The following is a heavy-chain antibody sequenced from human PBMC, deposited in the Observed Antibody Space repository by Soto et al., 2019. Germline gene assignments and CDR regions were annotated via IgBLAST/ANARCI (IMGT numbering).Heavy chain of an antibody. J-gene: IGHJ3*02. Sequence: GGSLRLSCAASGFTFSNAWMSWVRQAPGKGLEWVGRIKSKTDGGTTDCAAPVKGRFTISRDDSKNTLYLQMNSLKTEDTAVYYCTTVEYSGPSDAFDIWGQGTMVTVSS. CDR1: GFTFSNAW. D-gene: IGHD6-6*01. CDR3: TTVEYSGPSDAFDI. CDR2: IKSKTDGGTT. V-gene: IGHV3-15*01.